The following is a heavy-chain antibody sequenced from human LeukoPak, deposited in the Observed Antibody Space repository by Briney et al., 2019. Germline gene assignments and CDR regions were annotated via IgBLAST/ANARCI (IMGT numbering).Heavy chain of an antibody. D-gene: IGHD2/OR15-2a*01. Sequence: GGSLTLSWAASGFTFDIYAMTWVRQAPGKGPDWVSGISASANSTYYADSVKGRFIISRDNSKNTLYLQMNSLRAEDTAVYYCAKDLRVGVIGAFDIWGQGTMVTVSS. V-gene: IGHV3-23*01. CDR1: GFTFDIYA. CDR2: ISASANST. CDR3: AKDLRVGVIGAFDI. J-gene: IGHJ3*02.